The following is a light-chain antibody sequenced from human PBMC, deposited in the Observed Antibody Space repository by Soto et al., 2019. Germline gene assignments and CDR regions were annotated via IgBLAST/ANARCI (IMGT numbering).Light chain of an antibody. J-gene: IGKJ1*01. Sequence: DIQMTQSPSTLSASVGDRVNITCRASQSISNWLAWYQQKPGKAPKRLIYKASSLERGVPSRFTGSGSGTDFTLTISSLQPDDFATYYCQQYDTYWTFGQGTKVVIK. CDR1: QSISNW. V-gene: IGKV1-5*03. CDR3: QQYDTYWT. CDR2: KAS.